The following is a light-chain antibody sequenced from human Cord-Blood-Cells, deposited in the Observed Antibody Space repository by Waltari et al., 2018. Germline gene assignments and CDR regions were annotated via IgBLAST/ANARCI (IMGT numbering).Light chain of an antibody. CDR3: QQYNNWPPYT. J-gene: IGKJ2*01. CDR1: QSVSSN. CDR2: GAS. V-gene: IGKV3-15*01. Sequence: EIVMTQSPATLSGSPGERATLSCRASQSVSSNLAWYQQKPCQAPRLLIYGASTRATGIPARFSGSGSGTEFTLTISSLQSEDFAVYYCQQYNNWPPYTFGQGTKLEIK.